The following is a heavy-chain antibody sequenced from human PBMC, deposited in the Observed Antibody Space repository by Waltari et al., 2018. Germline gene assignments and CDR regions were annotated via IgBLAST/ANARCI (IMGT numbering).Heavy chain of an antibody. CDR2: INPSGGST. V-gene: IGHV1-46*01. CDR1: GYTFSNYH. J-gene: IGHJ6*02. Sequence: QVQLVQSGAEAKKPGASVKVSCKPSGYTFSNYHITWVRQAPGHGLEWMGIINPSGGSTSYAEKFQGTVTMTSDTSTSTVYMELSSLRSEDTAVYYCARESTTGDFYYGMDVWGQGTTVAVSS. CDR3: ARESTTGDFYYGMDV. D-gene: IGHD7-27*01.